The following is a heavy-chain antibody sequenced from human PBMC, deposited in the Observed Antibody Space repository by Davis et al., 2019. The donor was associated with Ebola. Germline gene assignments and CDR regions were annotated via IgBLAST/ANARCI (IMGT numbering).Heavy chain of an antibody. CDR2: IYHSGST. J-gene: IGHJ5*02. CDR3: ARLVWGFGGWFDP. D-gene: IGHD3-10*01. Sequence: SETLSLTCAVSGGSISSSNWWSWVRQPPGKGLEWIGEIYHSGSTNYNPSLKSRVTISVDKSKNQFSLKLSSVTAADTAVYYCARLVWGFGGWFDPWGQGTLVTVSS. V-gene: IGHV4-4*02. CDR1: GGSISSSNW.